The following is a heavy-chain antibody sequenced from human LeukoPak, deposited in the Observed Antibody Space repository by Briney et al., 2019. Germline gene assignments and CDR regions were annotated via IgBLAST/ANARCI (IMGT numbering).Heavy chain of an antibody. J-gene: IGHJ6*04. CDR2: INPNSGGT. Sequence: GASVKVSCKATGCTFTGYYMHWVQQAPGQGLEWMGWINPNSGGTNYAQKFQGRVTMTRDTSISTAYMELSRLRSDDTAVYYCARAKKRSGRSRNFYLNVWGKGTTVTVSS. CDR3: ARAKKRSGRSRNFYLNV. CDR1: GCTFTGYY. V-gene: IGHV1-2*02. D-gene: IGHD1-26*01.